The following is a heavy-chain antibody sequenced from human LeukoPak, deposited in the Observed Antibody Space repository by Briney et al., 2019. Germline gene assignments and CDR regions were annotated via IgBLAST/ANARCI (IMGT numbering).Heavy chain of an antibody. V-gene: IGHV3-23*01. CDR1: GFTVSANS. Sequence: GGSLRLSCTVSGFTVSANSMSWVRQAPGKGLEWVSAISGSGGSTYYADSVKGRFTISRDNSKNTLYLQMNSLRAEDTAVYYCAKEHAGYSGYDYFDYWGQGTLVTVSS. D-gene: IGHD5-12*01. CDR2: ISGSGGST. J-gene: IGHJ4*02. CDR3: AKEHAGYSGYDYFDY.